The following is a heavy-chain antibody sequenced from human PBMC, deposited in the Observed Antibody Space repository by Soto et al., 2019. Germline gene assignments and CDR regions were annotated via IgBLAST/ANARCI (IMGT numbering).Heavy chain of an antibody. J-gene: IGHJ6*02. CDR1: GGSISSSSYY. CDR2: IYYSGST. Sequence: SETLSLTCTVSGGSISSSSYYWGWIRQPPGKGLEWIGSIYYSGSTYYNPSLKSRVTISVDTSKNQFSLKLSSVTAADTAVYYCARAPPPPIESYYYYGMDIWGQGTTVTVSS. CDR3: ARAPPPPIESYYYYGMDI. V-gene: IGHV4-39*01.